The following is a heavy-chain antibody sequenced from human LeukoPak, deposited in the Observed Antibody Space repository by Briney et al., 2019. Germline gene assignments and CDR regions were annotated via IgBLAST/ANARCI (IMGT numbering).Heavy chain of an antibody. CDR3: ARTMAPGFEDY. V-gene: IGHV3-21*01. D-gene: IGHD1-14*01. J-gene: IGHJ4*02. Sequence: KSGGSLRLSCSASGFNFHNYNMHWVRQAPGKGLEWVSSITSNSDSNYIYYADSVKGRFTISRDNAKKSLYLQMNSLRAEDTAVYYCARTMAPGFEDYWGQGTLVTVSS. CDR1: GFNFHNYN. CDR2: ITSNSDSNYI.